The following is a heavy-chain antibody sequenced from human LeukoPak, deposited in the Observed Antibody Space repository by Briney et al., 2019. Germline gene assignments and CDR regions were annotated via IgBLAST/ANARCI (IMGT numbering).Heavy chain of an antibody. D-gene: IGHD6-13*01. CDR3: AKEQYSSSWPDY. J-gene: IGHJ4*02. CDR2: IWYDGSNK. V-gene: IGHV3-33*06. CDR1: GFTFSSYG. Sequence: PGGSLRLSCAASGFTFSSYGMHWVRQAPGKGLEWVAVIWYDGSNKYYADSVKGRFTISRDNSQNTLYLQMNSLRAEDTAVYYCAKEQYSSSWPDYWGQGTLVTVSS.